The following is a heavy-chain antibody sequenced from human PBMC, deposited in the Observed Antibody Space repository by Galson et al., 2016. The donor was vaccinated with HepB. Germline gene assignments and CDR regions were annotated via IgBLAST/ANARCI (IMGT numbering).Heavy chain of an antibody. CDR1: GYTFSNYG. J-gene: IGHJ4*02. V-gene: IGHV1-18*01. CDR3: ARDDNLNYVEPDY. D-gene: IGHD4-11*01. CDR2: ISAYNGNT. Sequence: SVKVSCKASGYTFSNYGVTWVRQAPGQGLEWMGWISAYNGNTNYAQKLHGRVTMTTDTSTSTAYMELRSLRSDDTAVYYCARDDNLNYVEPDYWGQGTLVTVSS.